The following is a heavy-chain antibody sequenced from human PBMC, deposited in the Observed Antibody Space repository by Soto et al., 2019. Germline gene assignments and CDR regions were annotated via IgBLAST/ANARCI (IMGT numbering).Heavy chain of an antibody. CDR1: GFTFNNYA. J-gene: IGHJ3*02. Sequence: QVQVVESGGGVVQPGRSLRLSCAASGFTFNNYAMHWVRQAPGKGLEWVAVIWYDGSNKYYADSVKGRFTISGDNSKNTVYVQMSSVSAEDTAVYYGARGMCCKDLEDGFDIWGQGTMVTVSS. CDR3: ARGMCCKDLEDGFDI. CDR2: IWYDGSNK. V-gene: IGHV3-33*01. D-gene: IGHD3-3*01.